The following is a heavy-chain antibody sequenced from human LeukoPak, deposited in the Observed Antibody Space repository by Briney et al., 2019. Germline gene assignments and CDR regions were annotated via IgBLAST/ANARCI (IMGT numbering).Heavy chain of an antibody. D-gene: IGHD2-15*01. Sequence: SETLSLTCAVSGYSISSGYYWGWIRQPPGKGLEWIGSIYHSGSTYYNPSLKSRVTISVDTSKNPFSLKLSSVSAADTAVYYCARHLGDIVVVVAATSNWFDPWGQGTLVTVSS. V-gene: IGHV4-38-2*01. CDR3: ARHLGDIVVVVAATSNWFDP. CDR2: IYHSGST. J-gene: IGHJ5*02. CDR1: GYSISSGYY.